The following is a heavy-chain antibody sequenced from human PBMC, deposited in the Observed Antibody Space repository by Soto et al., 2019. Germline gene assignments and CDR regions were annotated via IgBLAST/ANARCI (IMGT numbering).Heavy chain of an antibody. Sequence: ASVKVSCKASGGTFSSYAISWVRQAPGQGLEWMGGIIPIFGTANYAQKFQGRVTITADESTSTAYMELSSLRSEDTAVYYCARISPEGLAARPGSGSVAWGQGTLVTVSS. J-gene: IGHJ4*02. D-gene: IGHD6-6*01. CDR3: ARISPEGLAARPGSGSVA. CDR2: IIPIFGTA. CDR1: GGTFSSYA. V-gene: IGHV1-69*13.